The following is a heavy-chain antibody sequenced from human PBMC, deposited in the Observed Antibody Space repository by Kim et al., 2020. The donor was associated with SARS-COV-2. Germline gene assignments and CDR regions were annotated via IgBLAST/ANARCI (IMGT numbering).Heavy chain of an antibody. J-gene: IGHJ5*02. CDR1: GFTFNNAW. CDR3: TTTIAVAGRVLDP. V-gene: IGHV3-15*01. Sequence: GGSLRLSCAASGFTFNNAWMRWVRQAPGKGLEWVGRIKSKTDGGTTDYAAPVKGRFTISRDDSKNTLYLQMNSLKTEDTAVYYCTTTIAVAGRVLDPWGQGTLVTVSS. D-gene: IGHD6-19*01. CDR2: IKSKTDGGTT.